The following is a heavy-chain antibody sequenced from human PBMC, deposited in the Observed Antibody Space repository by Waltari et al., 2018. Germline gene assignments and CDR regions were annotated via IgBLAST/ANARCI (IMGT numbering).Heavy chain of an antibody. CDR1: GGSFSGYY. V-gene: IGHV4-34*01. D-gene: IGHD5-18*01. J-gene: IGHJ4*02. CDR2: INHSGST. CDR3: VRGDTAMVLFDY. Sequence: QVQLQQWGAGLLKPSETLSLTCAVYGGSFSGYYWSWIRQPPGKGLEWIGEINHSGSTNYNPSLKSRVTISVDTSKNQFSLKLSSVTAADTAVYYCVRGDTAMVLFDYWGQGTLVTVSS.